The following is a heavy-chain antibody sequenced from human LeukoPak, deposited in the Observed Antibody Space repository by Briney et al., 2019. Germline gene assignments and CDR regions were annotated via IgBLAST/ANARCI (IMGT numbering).Heavy chain of an antibody. CDR1: GFTFSSYA. CDR2: ISGSGGST. J-gene: IGHJ4*02. D-gene: IGHD3-22*01. CDR3: AKDKRYYYDSSGYYAFDY. Sequence: GGSLRLSCAASGFTFSSYAMSWVRQAPGKGLEWVSAISGSGGSTYYADSVKGRFTISRDNSKNTLYLQMNSLRAEDTAVYYCAKDKRYYYDSSGYYAFDYWGQGTLVTVSS. V-gene: IGHV3-23*01.